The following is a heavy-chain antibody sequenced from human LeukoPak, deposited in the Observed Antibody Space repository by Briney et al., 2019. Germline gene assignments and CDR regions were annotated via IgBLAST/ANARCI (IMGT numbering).Heavy chain of an antibody. J-gene: IGHJ5*02. Sequence: SETLSLTCTVSGGSISSYYWSWIRQPAGKGLEWIGRIYTSGSTNYNPSLKSRVTMSVDTSKNQFSLKLSSETAADTAVYYCARDWGQLLHHWFDPWGQGTLVTVSS. CDR1: GGSISSYY. D-gene: IGHD2-2*02. V-gene: IGHV4-4*07. CDR2: IYTSGST. CDR3: ARDWGQLLHHWFDP.